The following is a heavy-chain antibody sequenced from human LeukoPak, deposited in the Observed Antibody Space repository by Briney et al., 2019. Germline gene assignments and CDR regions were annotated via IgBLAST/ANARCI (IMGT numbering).Heavy chain of an antibody. D-gene: IGHD3-9*01. Sequence: PSETLSLTCTVSGGSISSGGYYWSWIRQHPGKGLEWIGYMYYSGSTYYNPSLESRASISVDTSKNQFSLKLSSVTAADTAVYYCARDPRRLTGTPKTGGDYWGQGTLATVSS. CDR3: ARDPRRLTGTPKTGGDY. CDR2: MYYSGST. J-gene: IGHJ4*02. CDR1: GGSISSGGYY. V-gene: IGHV4-31*03.